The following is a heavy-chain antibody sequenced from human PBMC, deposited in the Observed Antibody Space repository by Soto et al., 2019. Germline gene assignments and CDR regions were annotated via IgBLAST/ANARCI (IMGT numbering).Heavy chain of an antibody. CDR2: INAGNGNT. J-gene: IGHJ4*02. CDR3: ARDTYKSGWFNYFDY. V-gene: IGHV1-3*01. D-gene: IGHD6-19*01. CDR1: GYTFTSYS. Sequence: GASVKVSCKASGYTFTSYSMHWVRQAPGQRLEWMGWINAGNGNTKYSQKFQGRVTITRDTSASTAYMEVTSLGSEDTAVYYCARDTYKSGWFNYFDYGGQGTPVTVSS.